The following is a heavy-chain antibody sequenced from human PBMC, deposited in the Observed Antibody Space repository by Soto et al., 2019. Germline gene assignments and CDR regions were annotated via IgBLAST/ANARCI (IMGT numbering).Heavy chain of an antibody. CDR3: ARDKITGLFDY. V-gene: IGHV4-34*01. Sequence: NPSETLSLTCAVYGGCLSGYYWTWIRQPPGTGLEWIGEINHSGSTNYNPSLKSRVTISVDTSKNQFSLKLTSVTAADTAVYYCARDKITGLFDYWGQGTLVTVPQ. CDR2: INHSGST. D-gene: IGHD2-8*02. CDR1: GGCLSGYY. J-gene: IGHJ4*02.